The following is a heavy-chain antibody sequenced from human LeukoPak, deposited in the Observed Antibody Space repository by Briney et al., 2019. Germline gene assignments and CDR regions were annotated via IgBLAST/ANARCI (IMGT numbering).Heavy chain of an antibody. D-gene: IGHD4-17*01. CDR2: IYYSGST. V-gene: IGHV4-39*01. CDR3: ARHALEGISTVTIDY. J-gene: IGHJ4*02. CDR1: GGSISSSSYS. Sequence: KTSETLSLTCTVSGGSISSSSYSWGWIRQPPGKGLEWIGSIYYSGSTYYNPSLKSRVTISVDTSKNQFSLKLSSVTAADTAVYYCARHALEGISTVTIDYWGQGTLVTVSS.